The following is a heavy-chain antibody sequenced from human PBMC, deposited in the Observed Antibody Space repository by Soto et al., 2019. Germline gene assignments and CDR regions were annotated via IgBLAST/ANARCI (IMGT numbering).Heavy chain of an antibody. Sequence: EVRLLESGGGLIQPGGSLRLSCAASGFTFSSYVMSWVRQAPGTGLEWVSGISGSGIKTYYADSVKGRFTISRDNSKNTLYLQMTSLRADHTAEYYCAKDNSPYSGYNSFDYWGEGTLVTVSS. J-gene: IGHJ4*02. V-gene: IGHV3-23*01. D-gene: IGHD5-12*01. CDR3: AKDNSPYSGYNSFDY. CDR2: ISGSGIKT. CDR1: GFTFSSYV.